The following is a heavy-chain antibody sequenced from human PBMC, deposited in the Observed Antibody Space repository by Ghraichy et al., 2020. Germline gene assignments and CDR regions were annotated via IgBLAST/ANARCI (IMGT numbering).Heavy chain of an antibody. CDR3: AREALNHYGMDV. CDR1: GFSFSSYW. CDR2: IKSDGTST. D-gene: IGHD4/OR15-4a*01. J-gene: IGHJ6*02. V-gene: IGHV3-74*01. Sequence: GGSLRLSCAGSGFSFSSYWMHWVRQAPGKGLVWVSRIKSDGTSTTYADSVKGRFTISRDNAKNTLYLQMNSLRAEDTAVYYCAREALNHYGMDVWGQGTTVTVSS.